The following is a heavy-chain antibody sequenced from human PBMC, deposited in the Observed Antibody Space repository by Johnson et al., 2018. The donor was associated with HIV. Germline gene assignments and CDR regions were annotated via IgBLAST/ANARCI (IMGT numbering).Heavy chain of an antibody. V-gene: IGHV3-30*03. Sequence: QVQLVESGGGVVQPGRSLRLSCAASGFTFSSYDMHWVRQAPGKGLEWVAVISYDGSNKYYADSVKGRFTISRDNSKNTLYLQMNSLRVEDTAVYYCARAAYVHYDILTGPPLEDAFDIWGQGTMVTVSS. D-gene: IGHD3-9*01. J-gene: IGHJ3*02. CDR2: ISYDGSNK. CDR3: ARAAYVHYDILTGPPLEDAFDI. CDR1: GFTFSSYD.